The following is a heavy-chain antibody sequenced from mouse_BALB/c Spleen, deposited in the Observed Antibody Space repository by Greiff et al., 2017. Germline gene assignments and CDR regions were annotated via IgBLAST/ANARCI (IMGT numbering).Heavy chain of an antibody. CDR1: GFSLTSYG. J-gene: IGHJ4*01. CDR3: ARAITTATRVDYAMDY. V-gene: IGHV2-9*02. Sequence: VQLQQSGPGLVAPSQSLSITCTVSGFSLTSYGVHWVRQPPGKGLEWLGVIWAGGSTNYNSALMSRLSISKDNSKSQVFLKMNSLQTDDTAMYYCARAITTATRVDYAMDYWGQGTSVTVSS. CDR2: IWAGGST. D-gene: IGHD1-2*01.